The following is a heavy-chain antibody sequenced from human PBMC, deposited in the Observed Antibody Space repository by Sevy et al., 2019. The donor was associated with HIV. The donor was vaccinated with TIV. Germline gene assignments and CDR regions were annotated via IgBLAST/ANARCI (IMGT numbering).Heavy chain of an antibody. Sequence: ASVKVSCEASGYTFTSYGIIWVRQAPGQGLEWMGWISAYNGNTNYAQRLQGRVTMTTDTSTCTAYIELTSLRSDDTAVYYWARRPRKFNDSSCYYYPPSDWGQGTLVTVSS. CDR2: ISAYNGNT. D-gene: IGHD3-22*01. J-gene: IGHJ4*02. V-gene: IGHV1-18*01. CDR1: GYTFTSYG. CDR3: ARRPRKFNDSSCYYYPPSD.